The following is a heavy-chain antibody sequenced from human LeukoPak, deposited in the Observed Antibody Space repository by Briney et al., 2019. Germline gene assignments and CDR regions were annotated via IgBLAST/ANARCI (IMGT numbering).Heavy chain of an antibody. V-gene: IGHV4-34*01. D-gene: IGHD6-19*01. CDR3: ARVRQWLVHFDY. CDR1: GGSFSGYY. Sequence: KSSETLSLTCAVYGGSFSGYYWSWIRQPPGKGLEWIGQINHSGSTNYNPSLKSRVTISVDTSKNQFSLKLSSVTAADTAVYYCARVRQWLVHFDYWGQGTLVTVSS. J-gene: IGHJ4*02. CDR2: INHSGST.